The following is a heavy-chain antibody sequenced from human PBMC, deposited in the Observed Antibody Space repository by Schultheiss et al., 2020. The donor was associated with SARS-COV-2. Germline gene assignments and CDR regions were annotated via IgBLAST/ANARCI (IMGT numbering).Heavy chain of an antibody. V-gene: IGHV3-30*14. CDR3: ARGHYYDSSGYTDY. J-gene: IGHJ4*02. Sequence: GSLRLSCAASGFTFSSYAMHWVRQAPGKGLEWVAVISYDGSNKYYADSVKGRFTISRENAKKSLFLQMNSLRAEDTAVYYCARGHYYDSSGYTDYWGQGTLVTVSS. CDR2: ISYDGSNK. D-gene: IGHD3-22*01. CDR1: GFTFSSYA.